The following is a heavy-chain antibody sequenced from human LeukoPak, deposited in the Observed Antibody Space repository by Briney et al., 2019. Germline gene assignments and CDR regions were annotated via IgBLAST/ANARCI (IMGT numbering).Heavy chain of an antibody. V-gene: IGHV3-53*01. D-gene: IGHD5-24*01. Sequence: PGGSLRLSCAASGFTVSNNYMSWVRQAPGKGLEWVSVIYSGGSTYYADSVKGRFPISRDSSRNTLFLQMNSLRAEDTAVYYCASLGDGYNFWRHWGQGTLVTVSS. CDR2: IYSGGST. CDR3: ASLGDGYNFWRH. J-gene: IGHJ4*02. CDR1: GFTVSNNY.